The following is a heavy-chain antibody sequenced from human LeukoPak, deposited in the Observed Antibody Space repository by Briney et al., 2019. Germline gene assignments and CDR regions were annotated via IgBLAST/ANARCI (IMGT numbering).Heavy chain of an antibody. J-gene: IGHJ3*02. CDR2: IYHSGST. CDR3: ARVTPVVVVAATDAFDI. D-gene: IGHD2-15*01. CDR1: GYSISSGYY. V-gene: IGHV4-38-2*01. Sequence: SETLSLTCAVSGYSISSGYYWGWIRQPPGKGLEWIGSIYHSGSTYYNPSLKSRVTISVDTSKNQFSLKLSSVTAADTAVYYYARVTPVVVVAATDAFDIWGQGTMVTVSS.